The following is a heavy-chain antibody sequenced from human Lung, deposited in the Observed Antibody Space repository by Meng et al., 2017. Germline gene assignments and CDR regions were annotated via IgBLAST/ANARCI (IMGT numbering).Heavy chain of an antibody. Sequence: VRLVGSGGGVVKPGGSLRLSCVASGFSFTDAWMSWVRQAPGKGLEWVGRIKSNSDGGTTDYAAPVKGRFTISRDDSKNTLYLQMNSLITEDTAVYFCATGAAAADHWGQGTLVTVSS. J-gene: IGHJ4*02. V-gene: IGHV3-15*01. CDR3: ATGAAAADH. D-gene: IGHD6-13*01. CDR2: IKSNSDGGTT. CDR1: GFSFTDAW.